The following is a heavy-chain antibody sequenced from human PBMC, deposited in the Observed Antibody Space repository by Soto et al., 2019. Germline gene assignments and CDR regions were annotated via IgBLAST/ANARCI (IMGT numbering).Heavy chain of an antibody. CDR3: ARTPEGADYPHQH. V-gene: IGHV1-18*01. Sequence: ASVMVSCKASGYTFTSYGISWVRQAPGQGLEWMGWISAYNGNTNYAQKLQGRVTVTTDTSTSTAYMELRSLRSDDTAVYYCARTPEGADYPHQHWGQGTLVTVSS. CDR1: GYTFTSYG. CDR2: ISAYNGNT. D-gene: IGHD4-17*01. J-gene: IGHJ1*01.